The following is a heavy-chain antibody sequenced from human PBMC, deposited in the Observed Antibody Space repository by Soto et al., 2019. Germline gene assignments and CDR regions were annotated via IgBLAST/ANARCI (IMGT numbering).Heavy chain of an antibody. V-gene: IGHV3-21*01. Sequence: EVQLVESGGGLVKPGGSLRLSCAASGFTFSSYSMNWVRQAPGKGLEWVSSISSSSSYIYYADSVKGRFTISRDNAKNSLYLQMNSLRAEDTAVYYCAAIVVVPAAIGAPPDYWGQGTLVTVSS. CDR2: ISSSSSYI. J-gene: IGHJ4*02. D-gene: IGHD2-2*02. CDR3: AAIVVVPAAIGAPPDY. CDR1: GFTFSSYS.